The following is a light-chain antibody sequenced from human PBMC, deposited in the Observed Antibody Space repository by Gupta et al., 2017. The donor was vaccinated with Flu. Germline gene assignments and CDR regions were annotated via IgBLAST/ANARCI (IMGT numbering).Light chain of an antibody. CDR2: EVN. Sequence: SALPPPPSVSGSPGQSIPISRPPASGDIGRFDFVSWYQQHPGKAPKLLIYEVNKRPSGISHRFSGSKSGNTASLTISGLQADDEAEYYCCSYADFTTLIFGGGTKLAVL. J-gene: IGLJ2*01. CDR1: SGDIGRFDF. V-gene: IGLV2-23*02. CDR3: CSYADFTTLI.